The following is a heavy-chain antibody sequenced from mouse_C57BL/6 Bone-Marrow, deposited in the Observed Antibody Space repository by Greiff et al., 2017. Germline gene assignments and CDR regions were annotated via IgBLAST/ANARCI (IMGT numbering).Heavy chain of an antibody. Sequence: EVKLEESGGGLVQPGGSMKISCVASGFTFSNYWMNWVRQSPEKGLEWVAQIRLKSDNYATHYAESVKGRFTISRDDSKSSVYLQMNNLRAEDTGIYYCTDGSSYDWFAYWGQGTLVTVSA. CDR3: TDGSSYDWFAY. V-gene: IGHV6-3*01. D-gene: IGHD1-1*01. CDR1: GFTFSNYW. J-gene: IGHJ3*01. CDR2: IRLKSDNYAT.